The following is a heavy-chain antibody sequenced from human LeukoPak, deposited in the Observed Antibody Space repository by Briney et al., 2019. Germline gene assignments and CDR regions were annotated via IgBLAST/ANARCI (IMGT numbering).Heavy chain of an antibody. CDR3: AKDIRGYCSGGSCSVFDY. CDR1: GFTFDDRA. CDR2: ISWDGGST. V-gene: IGHV3-43D*03. J-gene: IGHJ4*02. Sequence: GGSLRLSCAASGFTFDDRAMHWVRQAPGKGLEWVSLISWDGGSTYYADSVKGRFTISRDNSKNSLYLQMNSLRAEDTALYYCAKDIRGYCSGGSCSVFDYWGQGTLVTVSS. D-gene: IGHD2-15*01.